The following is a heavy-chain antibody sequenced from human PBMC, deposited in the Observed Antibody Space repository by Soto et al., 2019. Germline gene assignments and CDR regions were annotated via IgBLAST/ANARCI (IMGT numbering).Heavy chain of an antibody. Sequence: SETLCLTCTVSGGSISSGGYYWSWIRQHPGKGLEWIGYIYYSGSTYYNPSLKSRVTISVDTSKNQFSLKLSSVTAADTAVYYCASSGLLNNWFDPWGQGTLVTVSS. D-gene: IGHD2-8*01. V-gene: IGHV4-31*03. CDR3: ASSGLLNNWFDP. CDR1: GGSISSGGYY. CDR2: IYYSGST. J-gene: IGHJ5*02.